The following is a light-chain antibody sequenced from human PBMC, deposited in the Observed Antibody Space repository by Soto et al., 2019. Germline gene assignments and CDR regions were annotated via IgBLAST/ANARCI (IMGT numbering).Light chain of an antibody. J-gene: IGKJ5*01. CDR3: QQSSSYAIT. CDR2: DAS. CDR1: ESISRW. V-gene: IGKV1-5*01. Sequence: DIHMTQARSTRWSSLGDRVTITCRASESISRWLAWYQQKPGKAPKLLIYDASVLESGVPSRFSGGGSGTEFNFTISGLQPDDFATYYCQQSSSYAITFGQGTRLEIK.